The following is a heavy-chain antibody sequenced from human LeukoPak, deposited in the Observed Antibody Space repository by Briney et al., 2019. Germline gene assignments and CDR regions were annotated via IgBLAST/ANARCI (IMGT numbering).Heavy chain of an antibody. CDR2: ISGSGGST. D-gene: IGHD3-3*01. CDR1: GFTFSSYA. V-gene: IGHV3-23*01. CDR3: AKVGPRGFGRYDLWDYFDY. Sequence: GGSLRLSCAASGFTFSSYAMSWVRQALGKGLEWVSAISGSGGSTYYADSVKGRFTISRDNSKNTLYLQMNSLRAEDTAVYYCAKVGPRGFGRYDLWDYFDYWGQGTLVTVSS. J-gene: IGHJ4*02.